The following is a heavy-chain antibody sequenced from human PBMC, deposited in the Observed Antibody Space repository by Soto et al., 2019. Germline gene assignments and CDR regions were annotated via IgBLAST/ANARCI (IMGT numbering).Heavy chain of an antibody. D-gene: IGHD3-9*01. J-gene: IGHJ4*02. CDR2: INPSGGST. Sequence: ASVKVSCTASGYTFTSCYMHWVRQAPGQGLEWMGIINPSGGSTTYAQEFQGRVTMTRDTSTSTVYMELSSLRSEDTAVYYCARDYDILTAYQYYFDYWGQGTLVTVSS. CDR1: GYTFTSCY. V-gene: IGHV1-46*01. CDR3: ARDYDILTAYQYYFDY.